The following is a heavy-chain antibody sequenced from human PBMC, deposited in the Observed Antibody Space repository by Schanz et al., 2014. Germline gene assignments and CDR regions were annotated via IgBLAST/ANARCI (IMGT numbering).Heavy chain of an antibody. CDR3: ARGGRTTYNYYYGMDV. V-gene: IGHV4-59*01. Sequence: QVQLQESGPGLVKPSETLSLTCTISGVSITNNYWAWVRQPPGKGLEWIGFISSSGSALYNPSLKTRVTISRDTSKNQVSLNLRSVTAADTAVYYCARGGRTTYNYYYGMDVWGQGTTVTVSS. D-gene: IGHD1-1*01. CDR1: GVSITNNY. CDR2: ISSSGSA. J-gene: IGHJ6*02.